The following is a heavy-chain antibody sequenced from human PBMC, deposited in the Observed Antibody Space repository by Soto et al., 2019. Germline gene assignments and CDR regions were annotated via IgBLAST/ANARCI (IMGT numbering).Heavy chain of an antibody. CDR2: IYYSGST. J-gene: IGHJ4*02. Sequence: QVQLQESGPGLVKPSQTLSLTCTVSGGSISSGGYYWSWIRQHPGKGLEWIGYIYYSGSTYYNPSLKSRVTISVDTSKNQFSLKLSSVTAEDTAVYYCARGGSSSPYFDDWGQGNLVTVSS. CDR3: ARGGSSSPYFDD. CDR1: GGSISSGGYY. D-gene: IGHD6-13*01. V-gene: IGHV4-31*03.